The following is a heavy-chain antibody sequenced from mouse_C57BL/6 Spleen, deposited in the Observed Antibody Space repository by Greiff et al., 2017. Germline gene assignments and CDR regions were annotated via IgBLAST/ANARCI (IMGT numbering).Heavy chain of an antibody. D-gene: IGHD1-1*01. CDR2: IDTNSGGT. Sequence: VQLQQPGAELVQPGASVKLSCKASGYTFTSYWMHWVQQRPGRGLEWIGRIDTNSGGTKYNEKFKSKATLPVDKSASTAYMQLSSLTSEDSAVDYCATHYNGNTWLAYGGQGTLVTVSA. J-gene: IGHJ3*01. CDR3: ATHYNGNTWLAY. V-gene: IGHV1-72*01. CDR1: GYTFTSYW.